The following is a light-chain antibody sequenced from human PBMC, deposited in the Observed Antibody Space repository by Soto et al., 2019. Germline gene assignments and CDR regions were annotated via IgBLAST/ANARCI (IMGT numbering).Light chain of an antibody. CDR2: VNSDGSH. CDR3: QAWGTGIRV. CDR1: SGHSNYA. Sequence: QPVLTQSPSASASLGASVKFTCTLSSGHSNYAIAWHQQQPEKGPRYLMKVNSDGSHNKGDGIPDRFSGSSSGAERYLTISSLQSEDEADYYCQAWGTGIRVFGGGTKVTVL. V-gene: IGLV4-69*01. J-gene: IGLJ3*02.